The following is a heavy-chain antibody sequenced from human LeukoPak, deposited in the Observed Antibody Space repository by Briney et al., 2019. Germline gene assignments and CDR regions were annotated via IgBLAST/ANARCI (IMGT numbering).Heavy chain of an antibody. CDR2: INHSGST. CDR3: ATNVPGTTYFDP. V-gene: IGHV4-34*01. D-gene: IGHD1-14*01. J-gene: IGHJ4*02. Sequence: SETLSLTCAVYGDSFSGYYWTWIRQPPGKGLEWIGEINHSGSTNYNPSLKSRATISVDTSKNQFSLNLTSVTAADTAAYYCATNVPGTTYFDPWGQGTLVTVSS. CDR1: GDSFSGYY.